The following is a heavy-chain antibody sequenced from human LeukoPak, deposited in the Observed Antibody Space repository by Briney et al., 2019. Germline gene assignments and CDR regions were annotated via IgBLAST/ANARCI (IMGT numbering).Heavy chain of an antibody. CDR3: ARATYSTSHFSYYFDY. Sequence: QPGGSLRLSCAASGFTFSSYAMHWVRQAPGKGVKWVAVISYDGTNKYYADSVRGRFTISRDNSKNTLYLQMNSLRVDDTAVYYCARATYSTSHFSYYFDYWGQGTLVTVSS. V-gene: IGHV3-30-3*01. J-gene: IGHJ4*02. CDR1: GFTFSSYA. D-gene: IGHD6-6*01. CDR2: ISYDGTNK.